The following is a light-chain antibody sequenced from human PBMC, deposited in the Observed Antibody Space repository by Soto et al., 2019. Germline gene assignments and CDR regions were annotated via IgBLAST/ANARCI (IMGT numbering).Light chain of an antibody. V-gene: IGLV2-14*01. J-gene: IGLJ2*01. Sequence: QSALTQPASVSGSPGQSITISCTRTSSDVGGYNYVSWYQQHPGKAPKLMIYEVSNRPSGVSNRFSGSKSGNTASLTISGLQTEDEADYYCISYTSSSTQVLFGGGTQLTVL. CDR2: EVS. CDR1: SSDVGGYNY. CDR3: ISYTSSSTQVL.